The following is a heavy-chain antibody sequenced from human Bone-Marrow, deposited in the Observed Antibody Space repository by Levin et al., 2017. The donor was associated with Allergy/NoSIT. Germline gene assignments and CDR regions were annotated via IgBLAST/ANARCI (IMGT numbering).Heavy chain of an antibody. D-gene: IGHD2-2*01. J-gene: IGHJ4*02. CDR1: GYTFTGYY. Sequence: ASVKVSCKASGYTFTGYYMHWVRQAPGQGLEWMGRINPNSGGTNYAQKFQGRVTMTRDTSISTAYMELSRLRSDDTAVYYCARDRSSTSCRRFDYWGQGTLVTVSS. V-gene: IGHV1-2*06. CDR2: INPNSGGT. CDR3: ARDRSSTSCRRFDY.